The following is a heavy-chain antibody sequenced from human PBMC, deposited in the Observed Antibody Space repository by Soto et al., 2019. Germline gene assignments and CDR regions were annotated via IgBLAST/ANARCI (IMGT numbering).Heavy chain of an antibody. CDR1: GFTFSSYA. Sequence: PGGSLSLSCAASGFTFSSYAMHWVRQAPGKGLEWVAVISYDGSNKYYADSVKGRFTISRGNSKNTLYLQMNSLRAEDTAVYYCARDPIAVAGGHDYWGQGTLVTVSS. J-gene: IGHJ4*02. CDR2: ISYDGSNK. V-gene: IGHV3-30-3*01. D-gene: IGHD6-19*01. CDR3: ARDPIAVAGGHDY.